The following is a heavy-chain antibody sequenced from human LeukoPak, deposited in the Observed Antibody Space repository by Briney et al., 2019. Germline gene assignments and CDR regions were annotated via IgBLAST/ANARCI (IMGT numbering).Heavy chain of an antibody. Sequence: ASVKVSCKVSGYTLTELSMHWVRQAPGKGLERMGGFDPEDGETIYAQKFQGRVTMTEDTSTDTAYMELSSLRSEDTAVYYCATRYMETGYSSGWYLPFFDYWGQGTLVTVSS. CDR1: GYTLTELS. V-gene: IGHV1-24*01. D-gene: IGHD6-19*01. CDR2: FDPEDGET. J-gene: IGHJ4*02. CDR3: ATRYMETGYSSGWYLPFFDY.